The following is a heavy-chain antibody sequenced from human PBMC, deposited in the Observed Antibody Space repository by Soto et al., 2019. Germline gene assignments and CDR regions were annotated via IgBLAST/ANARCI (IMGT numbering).Heavy chain of an antibody. J-gene: IGHJ6*02. CDR2: INPNSGGT. CDR3: ARDDITIFGVVPYGMDV. D-gene: IGHD3-3*01. V-gene: IGHV1-2*02. Sequence: QVQLVQSGAEVKKPGASVKVSCKASGYTFTGYYMHWVRQAPGQGLEWMGWINPNSGGTNYAQKFQGRVTMTRDTSISTAYMELSRLRSDDTAVYYCARDDITIFGVVPYGMDVWGQGTTVTVSS. CDR1: GYTFTGYY.